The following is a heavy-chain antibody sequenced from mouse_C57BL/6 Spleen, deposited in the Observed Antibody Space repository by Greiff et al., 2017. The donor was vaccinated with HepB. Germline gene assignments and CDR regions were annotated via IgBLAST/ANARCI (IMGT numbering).Heavy chain of an antibody. D-gene: IGHD1-1*01. CDR3: ARSRITTVVATDYYAMDY. J-gene: IGHJ4*01. V-gene: IGHV1-53*01. CDR1: GYTFTSYW. CDR2: INPSNGGT. Sequence: QVQLQQPGTELVKPGASVKLSCKASGYTFTSYWMHWVKQRPGQGLEWIGNINPSNGGTNYNEKFKSKATLTVDKSSSTAYMQLSSLTSEDSAVYYCARSRITTVVATDYYAMDYWGQGTSVTVSS.